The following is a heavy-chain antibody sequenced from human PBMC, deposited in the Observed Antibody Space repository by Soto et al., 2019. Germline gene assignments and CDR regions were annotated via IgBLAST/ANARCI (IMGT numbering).Heavy chain of an antibody. Sequence: ASVKVFCKASGYTFTSYYMHWVRQAPGQGLEWMGIINPSGGSTSYAQKFQGRVTMTRDTSTSTVYMELSSLRSEDTAVYYCARDFTQDYDFWSGYYNSYYYGMDVWGQGTTVTVS. CDR3: ARDFTQDYDFWSGYYNSYYYGMDV. J-gene: IGHJ6*02. CDR1: GYTFTSYY. D-gene: IGHD3-3*01. V-gene: IGHV1-46*01. CDR2: INPSGGST.